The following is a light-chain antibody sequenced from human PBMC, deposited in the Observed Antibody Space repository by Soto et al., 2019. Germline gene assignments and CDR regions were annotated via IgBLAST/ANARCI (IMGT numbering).Light chain of an antibody. J-gene: IGLJ2*01. V-gene: IGLV2-14*03. CDR1: SSDIGAYNY. CDR2: DVT. Sequence: QSALTQPASVSGSPGQSITISCTGTSSDIGAYNYVSWYQLHPDKAPKLIIFDVTYRPSGVSSRFSGSKSGNTASLTISGLQAEDEADYYCSSYSTRSTLFGGGTKLTVL. CDR3: SSYSTRSTL.